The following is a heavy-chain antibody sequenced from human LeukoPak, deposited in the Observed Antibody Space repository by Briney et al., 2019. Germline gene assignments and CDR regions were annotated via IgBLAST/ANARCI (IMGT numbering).Heavy chain of an antibody. V-gene: IGHV3-30*01. CDR2: SCDGNDK. CDR3: ARASRFLEWFFDY. D-gene: IGHD3-3*01. Sequence: SCDGNDKFYADSVQGRFTISRDNSKNTLYLQMNSLRAEDTAVYYRARASRFLEWFFDYWGQGTLVTVSS. J-gene: IGHJ4*02.